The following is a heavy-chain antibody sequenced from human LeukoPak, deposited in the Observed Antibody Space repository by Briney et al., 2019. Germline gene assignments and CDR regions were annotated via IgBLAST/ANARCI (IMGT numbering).Heavy chain of an antibody. CDR2: LRGPEGSP. Sequence: GGSLRLSCAASGFTFSTYTMNWVRQAPGKGLEWVSSLRGPEGSPFYAASVKGRFTISRDNSNNTLFLRMNDLRADDTAVYYCAKDPASITTLPGWFDPWGLGTLVTVSS. V-gene: IGHV3-23*01. CDR1: GFTFSTYT. D-gene: IGHD3-10*01. J-gene: IGHJ5*02. CDR3: AKDPASITTLPGWFDP.